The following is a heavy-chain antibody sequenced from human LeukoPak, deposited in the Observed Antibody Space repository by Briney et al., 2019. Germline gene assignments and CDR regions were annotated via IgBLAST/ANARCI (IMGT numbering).Heavy chain of an antibody. CDR3: ARENYDYVWGSYRSLYYFDY. V-gene: IGHV1-69*01. CDR1: GGTFSSYA. J-gene: IGHJ4*02. Sequence: SVKVSCKASGGTFSSYAISWVRQAPGQGLEWMGGIIPIFSTANYAQKFQGRVTITADESTSTAYMELSSLRSEDTAVYYCARENYDYVWGSYRSLYYFDYWGQGTLVTVSS. D-gene: IGHD3-16*02. CDR2: IIPIFSTA.